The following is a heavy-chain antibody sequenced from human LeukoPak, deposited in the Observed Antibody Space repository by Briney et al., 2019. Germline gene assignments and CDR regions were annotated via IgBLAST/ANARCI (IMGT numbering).Heavy chain of an antibody. Sequence: ASVKVSCKASGYTFTGYYIHWVRQAPGQGLEWMGWINPNSGGTNYAQKFQGRVTMTRDTSISTAYMDLSRLRSDDTAVYYCAGGSYYYYYYIDVWGKGTTVIVSS. V-gene: IGHV1-2*02. J-gene: IGHJ6*03. CDR3: AGGSYYYYYYIDV. CDR1: GYTFTGYY. CDR2: INPNSGGT.